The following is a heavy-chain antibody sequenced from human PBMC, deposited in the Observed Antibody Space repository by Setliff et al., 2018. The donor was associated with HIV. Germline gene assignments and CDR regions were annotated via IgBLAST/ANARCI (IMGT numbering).Heavy chain of an antibody. Sequence: PSETLSFTCTVSGGSISSYYWSWIRQPPGKGLEWIGYIYYSGSTNYNPSLKSRVTISVDTSKNQFSLKLSSVTAADTAVYYCATSPYYYDSSGYPYYYYMDVWGKGTTVTVSS. CDR1: GGSISSYY. J-gene: IGHJ6*03. D-gene: IGHD3-22*01. CDR3: ATSPYYYDSSGYPYYYYMDV. CDR2: IYYSGST. V-gene: IGHV4-59*01.